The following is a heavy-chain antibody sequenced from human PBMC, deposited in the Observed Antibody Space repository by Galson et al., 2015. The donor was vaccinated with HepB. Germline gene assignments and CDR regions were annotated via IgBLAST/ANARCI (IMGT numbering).Heavy chain of an antibody. CDR1: GGSVSTSSYY. CDR3: ARDRPELRLYAIDI. D-gene: IGHD2/OR15-2a*01. V-gene: IGHV4-39*07. CDR2: IYYSGST. Sequence: LSLTCNVSGGSVSTSSYYWGWIRQPPGKGLEWIGSIYYSGSTYYDPSLKSRVTISLDKSKNQFYLTLRSVIAADTAVYYCARDRPELRLYAIDIWGPGTVVTVSS. J-gene: IGHJ3*02.